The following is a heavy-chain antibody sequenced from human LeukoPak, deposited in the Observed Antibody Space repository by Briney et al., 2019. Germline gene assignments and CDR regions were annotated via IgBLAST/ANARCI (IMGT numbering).Heavy chain of an antibody. CDR2: INPNIGGT. Sequence: ASVKVSCKASGYTFTGYYMHWVRQASGQGLEWMGWINPNIGGTNYAQKFQGRVTMTRDTSISTAYMELSSLRSDDTAVYYCAREGPLRLPYFDPWGQGTLVTVSS. V-gene: IGHV1-2*02. J-gene: IGHJ5*02. CDR3: AREGPLRLPYFDP. CDR1: GYTFTGYY. D-gene: IGHD4-17*01.